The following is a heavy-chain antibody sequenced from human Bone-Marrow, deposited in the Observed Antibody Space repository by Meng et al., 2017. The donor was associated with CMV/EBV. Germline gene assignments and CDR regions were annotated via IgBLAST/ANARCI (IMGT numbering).Heavy chain of an antibody. J-gene: IGHJ4*02. V-gene: IGHV4-39*07. Sequence: SETLSLTCTVSGGSISSSSYYWGWIRQPPGKGLEWIGSIYYSGSTYYNPSLKSRVTISVDTSKNQFSLKLSSVTAADTAVYYCARVNYSNYYFDYWGQGKLVTVSS. CDR1: GGSISSSSYY. CDR2: IYYSGST. D-gene: IGHD4-11*01. CDR3: ARVNYSNYYFDY.